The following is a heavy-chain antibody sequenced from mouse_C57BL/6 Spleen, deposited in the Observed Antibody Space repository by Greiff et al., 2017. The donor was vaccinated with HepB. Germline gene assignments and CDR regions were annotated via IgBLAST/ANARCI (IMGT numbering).Heavy chain of an antibody. V-gene: IGHV5-4*01. J-gene: IGHJ1*03. CDR3: ARDRDYGNYVWYFDV. Sequence: EVQGVESGGGLVKPGGSLKLSCAAAGFTFSSYAMSWVRQTPEKRPEWVATISDGGSYTYYPDNVKGRFTISRDNAKNNLYLQMSHLKSEDTAMYYCARDRDYGNYVWYFDVWGTGTTVTVSS. D-gene: IGHD2-1*01. CDR2: ISDGGSYT. CDR1: GFTFSSYA.